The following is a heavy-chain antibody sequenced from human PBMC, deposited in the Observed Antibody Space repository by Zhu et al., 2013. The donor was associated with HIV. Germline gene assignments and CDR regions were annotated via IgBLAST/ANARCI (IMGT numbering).Heavy chain of an antibody. D-gene: IGHD3-9*01. J-gene: IGHJ4*02. CDR1: GFTFSRCT. CDR3: ARDRGLFEGPRYYFDY. V-gene: IGHV3-30-3*01. Sequence: QVQLVESGGGVVQPGRSLSLSCSVSGFTFSRCTMHWVRQAPGKGLEWVAMMSYDGSNNDYADSVKGRFTISRDNFKDMLYLQMSSLRPEDTAIYYCARDRGLFEGPRYYFDYWGQGTLVTVSS. CDR2: MSYDGSNN.